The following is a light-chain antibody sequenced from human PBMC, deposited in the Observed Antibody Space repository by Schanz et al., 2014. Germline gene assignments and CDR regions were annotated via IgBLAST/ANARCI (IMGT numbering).Light chain of an antibody. Sequence: QSVLTQPPSASGTPGQRVTISCSGSTPNIGSNTINWYQQLPGTAPKLLIHTNNQRPSGVPDRFSASKSDTSASLAISGLQSEDEADYYCAAWDDSLNVVFGGGTKVTVL. CDR1: TPNIGSNT. V-gene: IGLV1-44*01. J-gene: IGLJ2*01. CDR3: AAWDDSLNVV. CDR2: TNN.